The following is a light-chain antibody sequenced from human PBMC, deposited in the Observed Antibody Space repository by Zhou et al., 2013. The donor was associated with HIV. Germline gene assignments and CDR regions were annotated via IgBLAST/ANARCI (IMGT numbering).Light chain of an antibody. CDR2: GAS. Sequence: DIQMTQSPSSLSASVGDRVTITCRASQSISNYLNWYQQKPGKAPNLLIYGASSLQSGVPSRFSGSGSGTHFTLTISSLQPDDFAIYYCQQSYSIPYSFGQGTKAGDQ. CDR3: QQSYSIPYS. CDR1: QSISNY. V-gene: IGKV1-39*01. J-gene: IGKJ2*03.